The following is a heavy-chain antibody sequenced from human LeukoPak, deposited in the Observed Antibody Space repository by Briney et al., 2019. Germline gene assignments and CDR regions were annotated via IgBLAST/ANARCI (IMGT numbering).Heavy chain of an antibody. J-gene: IGHJ4*02. V-gene: IGHV3-30*18. D-gene: IGHD3-22*01. CDR1: GFTFSSYG. Sequence: QPGGSLRLSCAASGFTFSSYGMHWVRQAPGKGLEWVAVISYDGSNKYYADSVKGRFTISRDNSKNTLYLQMNSLRAEDTAVYYCAKGDYYDSSGYYQYSFDYWGQGTLVTVSS. CDR3: AKGDYYDSSGYYQYSFDY. CDR2: ISYDGSNK.